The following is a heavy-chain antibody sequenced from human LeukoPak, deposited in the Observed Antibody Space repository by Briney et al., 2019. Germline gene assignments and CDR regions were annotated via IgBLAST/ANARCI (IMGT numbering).Heavy chain of an antibody. J-gene: IGHJ3*02. V-gene: IGHV4-59*08. Sequence: SETLSLTCTVSGGSISSYYWSWIRQPPGKGLEWIGYIYYSGSTNYNPSLKSRVTISVDTSKNQFSLKLSSVTAAGTAVYYCARGFDAHNAFDIWGQGTMVTVSS. D-gene: IGHD3-9*01. CDR2: IYYSGST. CDR3: ARGFDAHNAFDI. CDR1: GGSISSYY.